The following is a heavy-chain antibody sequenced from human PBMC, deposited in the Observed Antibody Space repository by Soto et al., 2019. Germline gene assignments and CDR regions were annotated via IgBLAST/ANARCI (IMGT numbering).Heavy chain of an antibody. Sequence: QVQLVESGGGVVQPGRSLRLSCAASGFTFSSYGMHWVRQAPGKGLEWVAVISYDGSNKYYADSVKGRFTISRDNSKNTLYLQMNSLRVEDTAVYYCAKSIYYDSSGYWAFDYWGQGTLVTVSS. CDR3: AKSIYYDSSGYWAFDY. V-gene: IGHV3-30*18. CDR1: GFTFSSYG. J-gene: IGHJ4*02. CDR2: ISYDGSNK. D-gene: IGHD3-22*01.